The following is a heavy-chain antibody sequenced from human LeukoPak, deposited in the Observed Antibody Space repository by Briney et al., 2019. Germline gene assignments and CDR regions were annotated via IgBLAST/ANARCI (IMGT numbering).Heavy chain of an antibody. D-gene: IGHD3-22*01. Sequence: PGGSLRLSCAASGFTFSSYGMHWVRQAPGKGLEWVAVISYDGSNKYYADSVKGRFTISRDNSKNTLYLQMNSLRAEDTAVYYCARAKKYYYDSSGYYRAPFDYWGQGTLVTVSS. CDR1: GFTFSSYG. J-gene: IGHJ4*02. CDR3: ARAKKYYYDSSGYYRAPFDY. V-gene: IGHV3-30*03. CDR2: ISYDGSNK.